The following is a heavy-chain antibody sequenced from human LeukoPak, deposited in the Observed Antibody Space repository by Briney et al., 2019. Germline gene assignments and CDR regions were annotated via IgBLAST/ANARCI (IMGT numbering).Heavy chain of an antibody. CDR1: GFTFSSYA. V-gene: IGHV3-23*01. CDR2: ISDSGDST. CDR3: AKGEVYFDI. Sequence: GGSLRLSCAASGFTFSSYATTWVRQAPGKGLEWVSTISDSGDSTYYADSVRGRFTISRDNSKNTLYLQMNSLRAEDTAVYSCAKGEVYFDIWGQGTMVTVSS. J-gene: IGHJ3*02.